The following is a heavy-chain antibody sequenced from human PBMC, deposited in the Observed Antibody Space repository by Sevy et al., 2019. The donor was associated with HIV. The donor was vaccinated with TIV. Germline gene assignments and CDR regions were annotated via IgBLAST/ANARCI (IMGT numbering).Heavy chain of an antibody. J-gene: IGHJ4*02. CDR1: GFTFGSYW. V-gene: IGHV3-74*01. CDR3: VAANTWEDY. D-gene: IGHD1-26*01. Sequence: GGSLRLSCSASGFTFGSYWMHWVRQAPGKGLVWISGVNNDGSSTNYADSVKGRFTMSRDSAKNTLYLQMDSLRAEDTAVYFCVAANTWEDYWGQGTLVTVSS. CDR2: VNNDGSST.